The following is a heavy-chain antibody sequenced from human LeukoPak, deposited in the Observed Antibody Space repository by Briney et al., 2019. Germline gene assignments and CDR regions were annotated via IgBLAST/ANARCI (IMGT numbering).Heavy chain of an antibody. Sequence: ASVKVSCTASGYTFTSYGISWVRQAPGQGLEWMGCISAYNGNTNYAQKLQGRVTMTTDTSTSTAYMELRSLRSDDTGVYYCARDIYYDSSGYYYAPTPQVSGMDVWGQGTTVTVSS. V-gene: IGHV1-18*01. CDR2: ISAYNGNT. CDR3: ARDIYYDSSGYYYAPTPQVSGMDV. D-gene: IGHD3-22*01. CDR1: GYTFTSYG. J-gene: IGHJ6*02.